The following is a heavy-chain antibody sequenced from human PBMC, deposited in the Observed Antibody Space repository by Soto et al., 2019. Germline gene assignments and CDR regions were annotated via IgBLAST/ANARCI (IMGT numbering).Heavy chain of an antibody. CDR2: IYYSGST. Sequence: SETLSLTCAVSGGSIRSYYWSWIRQPPGKGLEWIGYIYYSGSTDYNPSLRSRVTMSVDTSKSQFSLRLSSVTAADTAVYYCAGTYHQGLDFWGQGALVTVSS. CDR3: AGTYHQGLDF. J-gene: IGHJ4*02. V-gene: IGHV4-59*08. CDR1: GGSIRSYY.